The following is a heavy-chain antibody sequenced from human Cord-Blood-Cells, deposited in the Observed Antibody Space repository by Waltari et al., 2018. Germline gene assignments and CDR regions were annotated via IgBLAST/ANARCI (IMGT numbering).Heavy chain of an antibody. CDR3: ATAAIAVAGTAFDI. V-gene: IGHV1-69*01. Sequence: QAQLVQSGAEVKKPGSSVKVSCKASGGTFSSYAISLVRRAPGQGLEWMGGIIPIFGTANYAQKFQGRVTITADESTSTAYMELSSLRSEDTAVYYCATAAIAVAGTAFDIWGQGTMVTVSS. D-gene: IGHD6-19*01. CDR1: GGTFSSYA. J-gene: IGHJ3*02. CDR2: IIPIFGTA.